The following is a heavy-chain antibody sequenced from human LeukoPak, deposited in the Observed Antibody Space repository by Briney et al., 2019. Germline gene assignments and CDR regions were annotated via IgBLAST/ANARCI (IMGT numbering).Heavy chain of an antibody. CDR3: AKTNGYYSD. Sequence: SGGSLRLSCAASGVSFSSFAMSWVRQAPGKGLEWVSTITGDAGVTYYAGSVKGRFTISRDNSKNSLSLQVSSLRAEDTAVYYCAKTNGYYSDWGQGTLVTVSS. J-gene: IGHJ4*02. CDR1: GVSFSSFA. V-gene: IGHV3-23*01. D-gene: IGHD3-22*01. CDR2: ITGDAGVT.